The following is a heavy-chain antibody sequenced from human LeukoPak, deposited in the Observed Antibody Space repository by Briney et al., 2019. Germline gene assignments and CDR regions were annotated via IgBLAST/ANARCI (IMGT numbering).Heavy chain of an antibody. J-gene: IGHJ6*02. V-gene: IGHV3-9*01. Sequence: GGSLRLSCTASGFTFNDYVMHWVRQAPGKGLEWVAEICWNRLNIGYADSVKGRFTISRDNVKNSLFLQMISLRTEDTALYYGAKDLSYLPRSQYYYGVDVWGQGTTVTVSS. CDR1: GFTFNDYV. D-gene: IGHD2-2*01. CDR3: AKDLSYLPRSQYYYGVDV. CDR2: ICWNRLNI.